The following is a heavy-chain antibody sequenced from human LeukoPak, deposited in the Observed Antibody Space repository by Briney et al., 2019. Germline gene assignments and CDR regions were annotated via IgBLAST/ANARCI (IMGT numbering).Heavy chain of an antibody. CDR2: INPNSGGT. CDR3: TRGGTIAGSGDYFQL. CDR1: GYTFTGYY. J-gene: IGHJ1*01. V-gene: IGHV1-2*02. Sequence: ASVKVSCKASGYTFTGYYMHWVRQAPGQRLEWMGWINPNSGGTNYAQKFQGRVIMTRDTSISTAYMELSRLRSDDTAVYYCTRGGTIAGSGDYFQLWGQGTLVTVSS. D-gene: IGHD6-13*01.